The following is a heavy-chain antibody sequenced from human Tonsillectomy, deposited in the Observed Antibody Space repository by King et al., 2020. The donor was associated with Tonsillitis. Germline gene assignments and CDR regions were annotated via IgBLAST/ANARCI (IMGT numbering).Heavy chain of an antibody. D-gene: IGHD1-26*01. V-gene: IGHV4-39*01. Sequence: QLQESGPGAVKPSETLSLTCTVSGGSIRNSDQYWAWIRQPPGKGLEWIGDMYYSGSIFYNPSLKSRITISGGTSENRFSLKLSSVTAADTAVYFCARYVSGSFDYWGQGALVSVSS. J-gene: IGHJ4*02. CDR1: GGSIRNSDQY. CDR3: ARYVSGSFDY. CDR2: MYYSGSI.